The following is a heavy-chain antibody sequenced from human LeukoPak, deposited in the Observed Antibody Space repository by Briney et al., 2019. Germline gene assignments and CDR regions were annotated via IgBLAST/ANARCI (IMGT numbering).Heavy chain of an antibody. CDR1: GFSFSNYW. V-gene: IGHV3-7*03. CDR2: INQNGGQS. Sequence: GGSLRLSCESSGFSFSNYWMTWVRQAPGKGLEWVADINQNGGQSYYVDSVKGRFTLSRDNAKNSLFLQLNSLRAEDTAVYYCVKNSGWYCLDYWGQGITVIVSS. D-gene: IGHD6-13*01. J-gene: IGHJ4*02. CDR3: VKNSGWYCLDY.